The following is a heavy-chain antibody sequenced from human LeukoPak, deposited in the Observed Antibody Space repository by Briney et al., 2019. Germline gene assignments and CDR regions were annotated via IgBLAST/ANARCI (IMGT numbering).Heavy chain of an antibody. D-gene: IGHD2-15*01. Sequence: GGSLRLSCAASGFTVSSNYMSWVRQAPGKGLEWVSVIYSGDSTYHADSVKGRFTISRDNSKNTLFLQMNTLSAEDTAVYYCARLVGITYFDYWGQGTLVTVSS. V-gene: IGHV3-53*01. J-gene: IGHJ4*02. CDR1: GFTVSSNY. CDR3: ARLVGITYFDY. CDR2: IYSGDST.